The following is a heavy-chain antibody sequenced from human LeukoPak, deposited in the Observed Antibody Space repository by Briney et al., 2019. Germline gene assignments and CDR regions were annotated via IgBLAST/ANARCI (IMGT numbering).Heavy chain of an antibody. CDR1: GFTFTNFA. Sequence: AGGSLRLSCAASGFTFTNFAMGWVRQAPGTGLEWVSGISGSGALTYYADSLKGRFTISRENSKNTLYLQMNSLRADDTAVYYCAKRGQYDFWRGPDYWGQGTLVTVSS. CDR2: ISGSGALT. V-gene: IGHV3-23*01. D-gene: IGHD3-3*01. J-gene: IGHJ4*02. CDR3: AKRGQYDFWRGPDY.